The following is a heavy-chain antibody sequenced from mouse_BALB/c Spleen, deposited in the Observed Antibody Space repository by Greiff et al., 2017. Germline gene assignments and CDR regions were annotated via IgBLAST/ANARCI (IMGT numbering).Heavy chain of an antibody. CDR2: IDPENGDT. Sequence: VHVKQSGAELVRSGASVKLSCTASGFNIKDYYMHWVKQRPEQGLEWIGWIDPENGDTEYAPKFQGKATMTADTSSNTAYLQLSSLTSEDTAVYYCTDYGRGYFDYWGQGTTLTVSS. D-gene: IGHD1-1*01. CDR3: TDYGRGYFDY. J-gene: IGHJ2*01. V-gene: IGHV14-4*02. CDR1: GFNIKDYY.